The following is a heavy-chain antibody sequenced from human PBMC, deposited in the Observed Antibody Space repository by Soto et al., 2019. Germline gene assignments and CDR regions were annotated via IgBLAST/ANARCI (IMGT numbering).Heavy chain of an antibody. Sequence: DVHLLESGGGLVQPGGSLRLSCAASGFTFSSYAMGWVRQAPGEGLEWVSSIGGSGSYTYYADSVKGRFTISRENFKSTLYLQLNSLRAEDTAVYYCAKDNLAPYSKGWAIRFDPWGQGTLVTVSS. J-gene: IGHJ5*02. CDR1: GFTFSSYA. CDR3: AKDNLAPYSKGWAIRFDP. V-gene: IGHV3-23*01. D-gene: IGHD6-19*01. CDR2: IGGSGSYT.